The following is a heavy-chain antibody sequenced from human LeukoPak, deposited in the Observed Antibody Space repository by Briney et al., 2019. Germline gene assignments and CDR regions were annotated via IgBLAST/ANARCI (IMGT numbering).Heavy chain of an antibody. CDR3: AKGDYDSSGLDY. V-gene: IGHV3-11*06. CDR1: GFTFSDYS. Sequence: GGSLRLSCAASGFTFSDYSMSWIRQAPGKGLEWLSYISSSGSNTNYADSVKGRFTISRDNAKNSVYLQMNSLRAEDTAVYYCAKGDYDSSGLDYWGRGTLVTVSS. J-gene: IGHJ4*02. D-gene: IGHD3-22*01. CDR2: ISSSGSNT.